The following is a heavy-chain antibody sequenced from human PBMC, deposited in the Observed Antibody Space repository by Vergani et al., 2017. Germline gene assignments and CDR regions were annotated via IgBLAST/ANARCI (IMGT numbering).Heavy chain of an antibody. CDR3: AKDYLPRRIVGATGVDY. CDR1: GFTFSSYA. CDR2: ISGSGGST. V-gene: IGHV3-23*04. Sequence: EVQLVESGGGLVQPGGSLRLSCAASGFTFSSYAMSWVRQAPGKGLEWVSAISGSGGSTHYADSVKGRFTISRDNSKNTLYLQMKSLRAEDTAVYYCAKDYLPRRIVGATGVDYWGQGTLVTVSS. J-gene: IGHJ4*02. D-gene: IGHD1-26*01.